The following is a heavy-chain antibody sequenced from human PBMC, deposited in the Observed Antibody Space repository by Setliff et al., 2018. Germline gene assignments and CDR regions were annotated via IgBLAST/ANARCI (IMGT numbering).Heavy chain of an antibody. CDR3: ASCRYQVPYDY. Sequence: SETLSLTCTVPGGSISSIIYYWGWIRQPPGKGLEWIGTVYDSGTTYYNPSLKSRVTIFVDTSKNQFSLNLNSVTAADTGVYYCASCRYQVPYDYWGQGILVTVSS. CDR2: VYDSGTT. CDR1: GGSISSIIYY. V-gene: IGHV4-39*01. J-gene: IGHJ4*02. D-gene: IGHD2-2*01.